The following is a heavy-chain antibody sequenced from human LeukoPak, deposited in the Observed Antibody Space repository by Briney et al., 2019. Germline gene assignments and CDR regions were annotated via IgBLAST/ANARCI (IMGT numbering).Heavy chain of an antibody. Sequence: GASVKVFCKASGYTFTGYYMHWVRQAPGQGLEWMGWINPNSGGTNYAQKFQGRVTMTRDTSISTAYMELSRLRSDDTAVYYCARGLGSSSVWFDPWGQGTLVTVSS. CDR2: INPNSGGT. D-gene: IGHD6-6*01. CDR1: GYTFTGYY. J-gene: IGHJ5*02. V-gene: IGHV1-2*02. CDR3: ARGLGSSSVWFDP.